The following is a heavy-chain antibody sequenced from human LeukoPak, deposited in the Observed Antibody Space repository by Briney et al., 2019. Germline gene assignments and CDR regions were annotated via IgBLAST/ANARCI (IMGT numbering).Heavy chain of an antibody. CDR1: GGSISSYY. CDR3: ARRNSGSPFDY. V-gene: IGHV4-4*07. Sequence: SETLSLTCTVSGGSISSYYWGWMRQPAGKGLEWIGRINPSGSTNYNSSLKSRVTMSLDTSTHQFSLKLSSVTAADTAVYYCARRNSGSPFDYWGQGTLVTVSS. J-gene: IGHJ4*02. CDR2: INPSGST. D-gene: IGHD1-26*01.